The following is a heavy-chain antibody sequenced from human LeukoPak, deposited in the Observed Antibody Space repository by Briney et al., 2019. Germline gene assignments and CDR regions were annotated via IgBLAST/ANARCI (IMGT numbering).Heavy chain of an antibody. CDR3: ARPRHDSSGYYRYWSFDL. V-gene: IGHV5-51*01. J-gene: IGHJ2*01. CDR2: IYPGASDT. Sequence: GESLKISGKGSGDSFTSYWIGWGRQMPGKGLRWMGIIYPGASDTRYNPSFKSQVTVSADQPTSTAYLQWSSLKASDTAMYYCARPRHDSSGYYRYWSFDLWGRGTLVTVSS. CDR1: GDSFTSYW. D-gene: IGHD3-22*01.